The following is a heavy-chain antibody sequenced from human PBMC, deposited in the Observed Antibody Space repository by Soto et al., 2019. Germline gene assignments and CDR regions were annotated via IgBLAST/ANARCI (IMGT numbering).Heavy chain of an antibody. D-gene: IGHD3-10*01. V-gene: IGHV3-30*18. CDR1: GFTFSSYG. CDR3: AKDWRESLPGDAFDI. CDR2: ISYDGSNK. Sequence: GGSLRLSCAASGFTFSSYGMHWVRQAPGKGLEWVTVISYDGSNKFYADSVKGRFTISRENSKSTLYLQMNSLRAEDAAVYYCAKDWRESLPGDAFDIWGQGTMVTVSS. J-gene: IGHJ3*02.